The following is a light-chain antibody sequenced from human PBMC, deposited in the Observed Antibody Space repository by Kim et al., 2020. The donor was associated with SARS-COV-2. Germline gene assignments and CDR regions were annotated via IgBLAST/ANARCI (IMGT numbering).Light chain of an antibody. CDR2: SAS. CDR1: QGSSNY. J-gene: IGKJ4*01. Sequence: CASVGTRVASPCRASQGSSNYLAWYQQKPGLAPKVLIFSASILQSGVPSRFSGSGSGTDFTLTISSLQPEDFATYYCQQLNDYPLNFGGGTKVEI. CDR3: QQLNDYPLN. V-gene: IGKV1-9*01.